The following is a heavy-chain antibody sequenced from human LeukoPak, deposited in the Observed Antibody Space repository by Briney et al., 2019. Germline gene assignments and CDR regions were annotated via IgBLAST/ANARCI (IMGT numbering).Heavy chain of an antibody. J-gene: IGHJ4*02. V-gene: IGHV1-69*02. D-gene: IGHD5-12*01. Sequence: GASVKVSCKASGGTFSSYTISWVRQAPGQGLEWMGRIIPILGIANYAQKFQGRVTITADKSTSTAYMKLSSLRSEDTAVYYCARLTDIVATDIDYWGQGTLVTVSS. CDR1: GGTFSSYT. CDR3: ARLTDIVATDIDY. CDR2: IIPILGIA.